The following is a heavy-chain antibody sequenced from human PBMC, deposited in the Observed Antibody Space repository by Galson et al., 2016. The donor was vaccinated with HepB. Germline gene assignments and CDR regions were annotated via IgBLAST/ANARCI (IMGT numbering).Heavy chain of an antibody. J-gene: IGHJ6*02. CDR1: GDSISSGGFY. CDR2: IHYSGST. CDR3: VRDGHYYPYAMDV. Sequence: TLSLTCSVSGDSISSGGFYWSWVRQHPGKGLEWIGYIHYSGSTYYNPSLKSRVTLSVDTSKNQFSLKVRSVTAADTAVYYCVRDGHYYPYAMDVWGQGTTVTVSS. D-gene: IGHD3/OR15-3a*01. V-gene: IGHV4-31*03.